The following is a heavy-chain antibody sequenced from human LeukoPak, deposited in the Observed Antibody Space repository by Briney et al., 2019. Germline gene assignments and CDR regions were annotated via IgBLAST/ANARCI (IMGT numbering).Heavy chain of an antibody. CDR3: AALHTGTFVDY. J-gene: IGHJ4*02. V-gene: IGHV3-30*02. CDR2: IRYDGITK. CDR1: GFSFSGYG. D-gene: IGHD4-17*01. Sequence: GGSLRLSCAASGFSFSGYGMHWVRQVPCKGLEWVAFIRYDGITKYYIDSVKGRFAISRDNSKNTLSLQMNSLRTEDTAVYYCAALHTGTFVDYWGQGTLVTVSS.